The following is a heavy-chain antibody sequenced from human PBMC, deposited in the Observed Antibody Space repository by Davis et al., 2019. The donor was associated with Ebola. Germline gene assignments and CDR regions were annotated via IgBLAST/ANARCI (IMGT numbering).Heavy chain of an antibody. J-gene: IGHJ6*02. CDR2: ISSNSNRYST. Sequence: GESLKISCAASGFTFSGSAMHWVRHASGKGLEWFGRISSNSNRYSTAYAAAVKGRFTIPRHDSKNTLYMQMNSLKTEDTAVDYCTTEGITGTTGYYYYYYGMDVWGQGTTVTVSS. V-gene: IGHV3-73*01. D-gene: IGHD1-7*01. CDR3: TTEGITGTTGYYYYYYGMDV. CDR1: GFTFSGSA.